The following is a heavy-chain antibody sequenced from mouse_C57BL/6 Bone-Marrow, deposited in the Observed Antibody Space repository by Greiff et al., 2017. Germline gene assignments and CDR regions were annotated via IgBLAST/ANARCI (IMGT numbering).Heavy chain of an antibody. CDR2: ISGGGGNT. D-gene: IGHD1-1*01. Sequence: EVQLVESGGGLVKPGGSLKLSCAASRFTFSSYTMSWVRQTPEKRLEWVATISGGGGNTYYPDSVKGRFTISRDNAKNTLYLQMSSLRSEDTALYYCARRDFYGSSSWFAYWGQGTLVTVSA. CDR1: RFTFSSYT. V-gene: IGHV5-9*01. J-gene: IGHJ3*01. CDR3: ARRDFYGSSSWFAY.